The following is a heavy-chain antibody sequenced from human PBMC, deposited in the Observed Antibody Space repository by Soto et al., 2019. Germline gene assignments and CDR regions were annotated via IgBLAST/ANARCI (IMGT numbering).Heavy chain of an antibody. CDR3: ARGVYADYSYYFEY. CDR1: GDSLDSGDSY. D-gene: IGHD4-17*01. J-gene: IGHJ4*02. CDR2: ISHYGST. V-gene: IGHV4-30-4*02. Sequence: SDTLSLTCTVSGDSLDSGDSYWSWIRQPPGKGLEWIGYISHYGSTSYNPSLKSRLIISVDTSKNQFSLKVSSVTGADTAVYYCARGVYADYSYYFEYWGQGALVTVSS.